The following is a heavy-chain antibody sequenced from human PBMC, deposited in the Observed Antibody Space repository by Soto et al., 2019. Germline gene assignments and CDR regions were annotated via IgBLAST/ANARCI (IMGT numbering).Heavy chain of an antibody. CDR3: ARVQCSSTSCYGRGYYGMDV. D-gene: IGHD2-2*01. Sequence: QVQLVQSGAEVKKPGASVKVSCKASGYTFTSYAMHWVRQAPGQRLEWMGWINAGNGNTKYSQKFQGRVTITRDTSASTAYMELSSLRSEDTAVYYCARVQCSSTSCYGRGYYGMDVWGQGTTVTVSS. V-gene: IGHV1-3*01. CDR2: INAGNGNT. CDR1: GYTFTSYA. J-gene: IGHJ6*02.